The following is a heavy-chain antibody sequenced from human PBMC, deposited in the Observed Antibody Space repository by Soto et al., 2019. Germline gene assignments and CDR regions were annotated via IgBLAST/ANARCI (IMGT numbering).Heavy chain of an antibody. Sequence: EVHLVQSGGGLVQPGGSLKLSCAASGFIFSGSAMHWVRQASGKGLEWVGRIGRKAKNYATEYGASVEGKFTISRDDSTNTTFLLMNSLKSEDTAVYFCVRQWLVFSPLDHWGKGTLVTVSS. CDR2: IGRKAKNYAT. J-gene: IGHJ4*02. CDR3: VRQWLVFSPLDH. V-gene: IGHV3-73*02. CDR1: GFIFSGSA. D-gene: IGHD6-19*01.